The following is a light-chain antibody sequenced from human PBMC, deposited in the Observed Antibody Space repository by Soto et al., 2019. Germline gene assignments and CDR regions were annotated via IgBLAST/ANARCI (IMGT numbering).Light chain of an antibody. CDR2: GAS. Sequence: EIVMTQSPATLSVSPGERATLSCRASQSVSSNLAWYQQKPGQAPRLLIYGASTRATGIPARFSGSGSGTEFTLTISSLQSEDFSVYHCQQYNNWPQTFGHGTKMEIK. CDR1: QSVSSN. V-gene: IGKV3D-15*01. J-gene: IGKJ2*01. CDR3: QQYNNWPQT.